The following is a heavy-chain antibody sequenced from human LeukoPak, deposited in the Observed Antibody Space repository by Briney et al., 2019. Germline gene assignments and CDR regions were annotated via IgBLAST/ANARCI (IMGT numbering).Heavy chain of an antibody. Sequence: PGGSLRLSCAASGFTFSSYGIHWVRQAPAKGLEWVAAISHDGSNMYYADSVKGRFTISRDNSKNTLYLQMNSLRPEDTAVYYCAKDLGNDWYYDTFDYRGQGTLVTVSS. CDR3: AKDLGNDWYYDTFDY. CDR2: ISHDGSNM. J-gene: IGHJ4*02. V-gene: IGHV3-30*18. CDR1: GFTFSSYG. D-gene: IGHD6-19*01.